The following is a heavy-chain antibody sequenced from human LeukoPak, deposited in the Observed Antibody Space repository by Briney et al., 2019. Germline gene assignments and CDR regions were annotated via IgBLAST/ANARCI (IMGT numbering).Heavy chain of an antibody. CDR1: GYTFTSYD. V-gene: IGHV1-8*01. Sequence: ASVKVSCKASGYTFTSYDINWVRQATGQGLEWMGWMNPNSGNTGYAQKFQGRVTMTRNTSISTVYMELSSLRSEDTAVYYCARGATYYDFWSGYQQYSFDYWGQGTLVTVSS. J-gene: IGHJ4*02. D-gene: IGHD3-3*01. CDR2: MNPNSGNT. CDR3: ARGATYYDFWSGYQQYSFDY.